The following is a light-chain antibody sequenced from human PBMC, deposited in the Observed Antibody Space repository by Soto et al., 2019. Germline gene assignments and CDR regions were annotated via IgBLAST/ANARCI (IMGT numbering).Light chain of an antibody. V-gene: IGKV1-5*01. J-gene: IGKJ5*01. CDR1: QTISSW. Sequence: DIQMTQSPSTLSASVGDRVTITCRASQTISSWLAWYQQKPGKAPKLLIYDASSLESGVPSRFSGRGSGTQFTLTISSLQPDDFATYYCQPYNSFSGTFGPGTRLEIK. CDR2: DAS. CDR3: QPYNSFSGT.